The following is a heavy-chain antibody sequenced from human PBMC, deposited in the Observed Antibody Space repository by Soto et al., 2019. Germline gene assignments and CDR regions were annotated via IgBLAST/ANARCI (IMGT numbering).Heavy chain of an antibody. D-gene: IGHD6-19*01. V-gene: IGHV1-18*04. CDR3: ARDPGYSSGWYHTYYYYGMDV. J-gene: IGHJ6*02. CDR1: GYTFTSYG. CDR2: ISAYNGNT. Sequence: ASVKVSCKASGYTFTSYGISWVRQAPGQGLEWMGWISAYNGNTNYAQKLQGRVTMTTDTSTSTAYMELRSLRSDDTAVYYCARDPGYSSGWYHTYYYYGMDVWGQGTTVTVSS.